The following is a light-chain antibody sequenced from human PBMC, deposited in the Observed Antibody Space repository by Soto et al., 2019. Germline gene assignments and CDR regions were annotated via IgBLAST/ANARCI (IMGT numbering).Light chain of an antibody. CDR2: AAS. J-gene: IGKJ1*01. Sequence: EIVLTQSPATLSLSPGERATFSCKVSQSVGTSLAWFKQKPGQAPRLLIYAASVRATGIPARLSGSGSGTDFTLTSSRLQPEDIAMYYCQQSSNWPPWTFGRGTRVEV. V-gene: IGKV3-11*01. CDR3: QQSSNWPPWT. CDR1: QSVGTS.